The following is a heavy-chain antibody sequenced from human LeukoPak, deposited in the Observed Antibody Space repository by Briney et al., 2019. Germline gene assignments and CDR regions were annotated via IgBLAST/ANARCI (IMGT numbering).Heavy chain of an antibody. CDR3: ASYGMKEPRITMISMDV. Sequence: GGSLRLSCAASGFTFSSYDMHWVRQPPGKGLEWVAFIRYDGNIKYFADSVKGRFTISRDTSRNTLYLQMNSLRAEDSAVYYCASYGMKEPRITMISMDVWGQGTTVTVSS. CDR2: IRYDGNIK. J-gene: IGHJ6*02. D-gene: IGHD3-22*01. CDR1: GFTFSSYD. V-gene: IGHV3-30*02.